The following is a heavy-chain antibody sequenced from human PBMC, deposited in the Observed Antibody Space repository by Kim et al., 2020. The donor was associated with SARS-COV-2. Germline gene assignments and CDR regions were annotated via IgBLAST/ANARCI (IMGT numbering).Heavy chain of an antibody. V-gene: IGHV4-34*12. J-gene: IGHJ3*02. CDR3: ARHMRRAFDT. CDR2: ILSSEIT. Sequence: SETLSLTCAVYGGPFSGYYWTWIRQPPGEGLEWVGEILSSEITTYNPSLKSRLTISMDTSKNLFSLKLTSVTAADTAIYYCARHMRRAFDTWGQGTMVTVSS. D-gene: IGHD2-2*01. CDR1: GGPFSGYY.